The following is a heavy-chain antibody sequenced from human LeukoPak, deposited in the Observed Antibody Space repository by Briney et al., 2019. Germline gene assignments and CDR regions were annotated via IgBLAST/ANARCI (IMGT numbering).Heavy chain of an antibody. Sequence: PGGSLRLSCAASGFTVSSNYMSWVRQAPGKGLEWVSVSYSGGSTYYSDSVKGRFTISRDNSKNTLYLQMNSLRAADTAVYYCARGFTIFGVVAHFDYWGQGTLVTVSS. D-gene: IGHD3-3*01. CDR3: ARGFTIFGVVAHFDY. CDR2: SYSGGST. V-gene: IGHV3-53*01. CDR1: GFTVSSNY. J-gene: IGHJ4*02.